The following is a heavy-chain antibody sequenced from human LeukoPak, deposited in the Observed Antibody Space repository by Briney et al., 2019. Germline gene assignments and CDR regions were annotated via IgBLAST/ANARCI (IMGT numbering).Heavy chain of an antibody. Sequence: SETLSLTCTVSGGSISSYYWSWIRQPPGKGLEWIGFIYYSGTTNYNPSLKSRVTISVDTSKNQFSLKLSSVTAADTAVYYCASDCGGDCYTSGGYYYYMDVWGKGTTVTVSS. V-gene: IGHV4-59*12. D-gene: IGHD2-21*02. CDR3: ASDCGGDCYTSGGYYYYMDV. J-gene: IGHJ6*03. CDR1: GGSISSYY. CDR2: IYYSGTT.